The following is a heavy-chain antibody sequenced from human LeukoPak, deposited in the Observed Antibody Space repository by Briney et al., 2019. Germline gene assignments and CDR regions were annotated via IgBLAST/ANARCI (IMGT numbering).Heavy chain of an antibody. CDR1: GFTFSSYS. Sequence: GGSLRLSCAASGFTFSSYSMNLVRQAPGKGLELVSYISSSSSTIYYADSVKGRVTISRDNAKNSLYLQMNSLRAEDTAVYFCFKDGDGIRYFDWLPSAGAFDIWGQGTMVTVSS. CDR3: FKDGDGIRYFDWLPSAGAFDI. CDR2: ISSSSSTI. D-gene: IGHD3-9*01. J-gene: IGHJ3*02. V-gene: IGHV3-48*01.